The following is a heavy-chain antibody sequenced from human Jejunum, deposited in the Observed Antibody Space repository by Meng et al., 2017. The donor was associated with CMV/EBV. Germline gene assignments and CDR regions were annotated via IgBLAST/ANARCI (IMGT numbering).Heavy chain of an antibody. V-gene: IGHV4-4*07. CDR1: GGPITSYL. CDR2: MSSSGST. J-gene: IGHJ4*02. Sequence: QGQLQESGPGLVKPSETLSLTCSVSGGPITSYLWSWIRQPAGKGMEWIGRMSSSGSTYYNPSLKSRVTMSMDTAKNQFSLKLTSVTAADTAMYYCARDSSTSFDYWGQGTLVTVSS. CDR3: ARDSSTSFDY.